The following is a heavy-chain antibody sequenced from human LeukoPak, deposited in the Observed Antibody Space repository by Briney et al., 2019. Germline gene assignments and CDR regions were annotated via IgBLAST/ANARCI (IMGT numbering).Heavy chain of an antibody. J-gene: IGHJ4*02. D-gene: IGHD3-22*01. CDR2: IYYSGST. Sequence: TSETLSLTCTVSGGSISSYYWSWIRQPPGKGLEWIGYIYYSGSTNYNPSLKSRVTISVDTSKNQFSLKLSSVTAADTAVYYCARADYHDSTIDYWGQGTPVTVSS. CDR3: ARADYHDSTIDY. CDR1: GGSISSYY. V-gene: IGHV4-59*08.